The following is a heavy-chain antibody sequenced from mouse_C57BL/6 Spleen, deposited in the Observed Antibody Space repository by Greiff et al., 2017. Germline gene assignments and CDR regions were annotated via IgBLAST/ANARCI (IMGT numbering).Heavy chain of an antibody. CDR1: GFTFSDYG. Sequence: EVKLVESGGGLVKPGGSLKLSCAASGFTFSDYGMHWVRQAPEKGLAWVAYISSGSSTIYYADTVKGRFTISRDNAKNTLFLQMTSLRSEDTAMYYCARDYGSIFAYWGQGTLVTVSA. CDR3: ARDYGSIFAY. CDR2: ISSGSSTI. J-gene: IGHJ3*01. V-gene: IGHV5-17*01. D-gene: IGHD1-1*01.